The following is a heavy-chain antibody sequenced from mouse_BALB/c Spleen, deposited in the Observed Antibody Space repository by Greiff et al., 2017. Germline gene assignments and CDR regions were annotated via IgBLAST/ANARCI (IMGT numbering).Heavy chain of an antibody. CDR2: IYPYNGGT. V-gene: IGHV1S29*02. J-gene: IGHJ3*01. CDR3: ARMNDYDWFAY. Sequence: DVQLQESGPELVKPGASVKISCKASGYTFTDYNMHWVKQSHGKSLEWIGYIYPYNGGTGYNQKFKSKATLTVDNSSSTAYMELRSLTSEDSAVYYCARMNDYDWFAYWGQGTLVTVSA. D-gene: IGHD2-4*01. CDR1: GYTFTDYN.